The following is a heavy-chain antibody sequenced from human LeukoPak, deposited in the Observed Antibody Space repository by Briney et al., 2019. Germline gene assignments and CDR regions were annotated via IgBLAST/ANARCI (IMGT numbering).Heavy chain of an antibody. CDR1: GFSFSSYW. Sequence: PGGSRRLSCTASGFSFSSYWMHWDRQAPGKGRGWVSYVNNDGRETAHADSVKGRFTISRDNARNTVFLQMNSLRADDTAVYYCARGTGGLDPWGQGTLVIVSS. J-gene: IGHJ5*02. CDR2: VNNDGRET. CDR3: ARGTGGLDP. D-gene: IGHD3/OR15-3a*01. V-gene: IGHV3-74*01.